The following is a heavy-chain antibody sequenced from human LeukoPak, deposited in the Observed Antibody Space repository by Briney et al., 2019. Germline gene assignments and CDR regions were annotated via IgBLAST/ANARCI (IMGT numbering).Heavy chain of an antibody. CDR3: ARVLGNTMVRGVIRPFDY. J-gene: IGHJ4*02. V-gene: IGHV1-2*02. D-gene: IGHD3-10*01. CDR1: GYTFTGYY. Sequence: GASVKVSCKASGYTFTGYYMHWVGQAPGQGLEWMGWINPNSGGTNYAQKFQGRVTMTRATSISTAYMELSRLRSDDTAVYYCARVLGNTMVRGVIRPFDYWGQGTLVTVSS. CDR2: INPNSGGT.